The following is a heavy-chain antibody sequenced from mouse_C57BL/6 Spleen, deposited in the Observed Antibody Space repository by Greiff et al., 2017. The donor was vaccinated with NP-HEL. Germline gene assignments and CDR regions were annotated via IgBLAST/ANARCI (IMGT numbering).Heavy chain of an antibody. J-gene: IGHJ3*01. D-gene: IGHD1-1*01. CDR3: ARDYGSPPCFAY. Sequence: EVQGVESGGGLVKPGGSLKLSCAASGFTFSSYAMSWVRQTPEKRLEWVATISDGGSYTYYPDNVKGRFTISRDNAKNNLYLQMSHLKSEDTAMYYCARDYGSPPCFAYWGQGTLVTVSA. CDR1: GFTFSSYA. V-gene: IGHV5-4*01. CDR2: ISDGGSYT.